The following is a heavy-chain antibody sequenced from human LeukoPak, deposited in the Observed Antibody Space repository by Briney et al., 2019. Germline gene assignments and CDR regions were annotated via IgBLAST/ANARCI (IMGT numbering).Heavy chain of an antibody. CDR1: GFTFSSYA. CDR2: ISYDGSNK. V-gene: IGHV3-30-3*01. D-gene: IGHD3-10*01. J-gene: IGHJ6*02. CDR3: ARDDSLERFMVRGVITHYYYYGMDV. Sequence: PGRSLRLFCAASGFTFSSYAMHWVRQAPGNGLEWLAVISYDGSNKYYADSVKGRFTISRDNSKNTLYLQMNSLRAEDTAVYYCARDDSLERFMVRGVITHYYYYGMDVWGQGTTVTVSS.